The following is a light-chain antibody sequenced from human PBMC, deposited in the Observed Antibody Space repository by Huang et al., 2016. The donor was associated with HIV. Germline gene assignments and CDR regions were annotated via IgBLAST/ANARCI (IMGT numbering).Light chain of an antibody. J-gene: IGKJ4*01. CDR3: QQFNGFSLT. V-gene: IGKV1-13*02. CDR2: DAS. Sequence: AIQLTQSPPSLSASAGDRVTITCRASQDINSALAWYQQKPGKAPKLLIYDASNLKSGVPSRFSGSGSGTDFTLSISSLQPEDFATYSCQQFNGFSLTFGGGTRVEIK. CDR1: QDINSA.